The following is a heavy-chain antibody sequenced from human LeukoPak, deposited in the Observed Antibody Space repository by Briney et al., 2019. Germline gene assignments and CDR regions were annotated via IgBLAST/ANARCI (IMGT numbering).Heavy chain of an antibody. V-gene: IGHV4-59*08. CDR1: GGSISSYY. D-gene: IGHD2-21*01. CDR2: IYYSGST. J-gene: IGHJ4*02. CDR3: ARLDCGGDCRGDY. Sequence: PSETLSLTCTVSGGSISSYYWSWIRQPPGKGLEWIGYIYYSGSTNYNPSLKSRVTISVDTSKNQFSLKLSSVTAADTAVYYCARLDCGGDCRGDYWGQGTLVTVSS.